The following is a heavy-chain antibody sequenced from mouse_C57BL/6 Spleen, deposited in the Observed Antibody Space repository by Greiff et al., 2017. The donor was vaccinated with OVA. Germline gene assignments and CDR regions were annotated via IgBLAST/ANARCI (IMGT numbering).Heavy chain of an antibody. J-gene: IGHJ3*01. Sequence: EVQLQQSGAELVRPGASVKLSCTASGFNIKDYYMHWVKQRPEQGLEWIGRIDPEDGDTEYAPKFQGKATMTADTSSNTAYLQLSSLTSEDTAVYYCTTGYGSSSWFAYWGQGTLVTVSA. CDR2: IDPEDGDT. D-gene: IGHD1-1*01. CDR3: TTGYGSSSWFAY. V-gene: IGHV14-1*01. CDR1: GFNIKDYY.